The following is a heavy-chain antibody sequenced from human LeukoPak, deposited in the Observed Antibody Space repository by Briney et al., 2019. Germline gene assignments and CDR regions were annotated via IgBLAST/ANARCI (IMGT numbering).Heavy chain of an antibody. J-gene: IGHJ6*02. CDR1: SGATSNYY. D-gene: IGHD3-16*01. CDR2: VHYSGST. Sequence: SETLSLTCTTSSGATSNYYWNWIRQPPGKGLEWIGYVHYSGSTRYNPSLKSRVTISVDTSNNQFSLKLSSVTAADTAVYYCARGGGYPHRIRLYYYYGMDVWGQGTTVTVSS. CDR3: ARGGGYPHRIRLYYYYGMDV. V-gene: IGHV4-59*01.